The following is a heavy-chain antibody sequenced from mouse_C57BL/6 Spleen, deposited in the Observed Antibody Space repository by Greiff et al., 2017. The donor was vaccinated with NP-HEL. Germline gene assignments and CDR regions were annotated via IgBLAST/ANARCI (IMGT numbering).Heavy chain of an antibody. Sequence: EVMLVESGGGLVKPGGSLKLSCAASGFTFSSYAMSWVRQTPEKRLEWVATISDGGSYTYYPDNVKGRFTISRDNAKNNLYLQMSHLKSEDTAMYYCARERPYFDVWGTGTTVTVSS. V-gene: IGHV5-4*01. CDR2: ISDGGSYT. J-gene: IGHJ1*03. CDR1: GFTFSSYA. CDR3: ARERPYFDV.